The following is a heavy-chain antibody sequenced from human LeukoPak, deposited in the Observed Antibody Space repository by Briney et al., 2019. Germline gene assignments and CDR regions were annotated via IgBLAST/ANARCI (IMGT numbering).Heavy chain of an antibody. V-gene: IGHV4-34*01. CDR2: INHSGST. CDR3: VRGGIVGTSTRIPLFDS. D-gene: IGHD1-26*01. Sequence: KPSETLSLTCAVYGGSFSGYYWNWIRQPPGKGLEWIGEINHSGSTNYNPSLGSRVTISVDTSKNQFSLKLSSVTAADTAVYYCVRGGIVGTSTRIPLFDSWGQGTLVTVSS. J-gene: IGHJ4*02. CDR1: GGSFSGYY.